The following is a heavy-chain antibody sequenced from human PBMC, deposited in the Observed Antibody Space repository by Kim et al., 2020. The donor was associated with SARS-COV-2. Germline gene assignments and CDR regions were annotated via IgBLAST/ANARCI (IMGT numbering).Heavy chain of an antibody. CDR3: AKNDWNYESPFDY. CDR2: ISGSGGST. V-gene: IGHV3-23*01. D-gene: IGHD1-7*01. CDR1: GFTFSSYA. J-gene: IGHJ4*02. Sequence: GGSLRLSCAASGFTFSSYAMSWVRQAQGKGLEWVSAISGSGGSTYYADSAKGRFTISRDNSKNTLYLQMNSLRAEDTAVYYCAKNDWNYESPFDYWGQGTLVTVSS.